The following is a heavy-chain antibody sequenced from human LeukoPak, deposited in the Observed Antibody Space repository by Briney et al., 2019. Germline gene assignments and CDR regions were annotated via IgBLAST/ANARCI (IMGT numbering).Heavy chain of an antibody. CDR2: IYYSGST. CDR1: GGSISSGGYY. CDR3: ARVWVVPAAIMAPGYFDL. V-gene: IGHV4-31*03. J-gene: IGHJ2*01. D-gene: IGHD2-2*01. Sequence: SQTLSLTCTVSGGSISSGGYYWSWIRQHPGKGLEWIGYIYYSGSTYYNPSLKSRVTISVDTSKNQFSLKLSSVTAADTAVYYCARVWVVPAAIMAPGYFDLWGRGTLVTVSS.